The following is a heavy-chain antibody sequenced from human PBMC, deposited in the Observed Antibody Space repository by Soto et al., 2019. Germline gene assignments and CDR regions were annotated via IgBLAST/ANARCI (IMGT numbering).Heavy chain of an antibody. CDR2: IYYSGST. D-gene: IGHD2-2*01. V-gene: IGHV4-39*01. CDR3: ARLPRYCSSSSCYAGRSGIYS. CDR1: AGSISSSSYY. J-gene: IGHJ4*02. Sequence: QLQLQESGPGLVKPSETLSLTCTVSAGSISSSSYYWGWIRQTPGKRLEWIGNIYYSGSTYYNPSLRSRVTISVDTTYNQFSLKLSSVTAADTAVYFCARLPRYCSSSSCYAGRSGIYSWGQGTLVTVSS.